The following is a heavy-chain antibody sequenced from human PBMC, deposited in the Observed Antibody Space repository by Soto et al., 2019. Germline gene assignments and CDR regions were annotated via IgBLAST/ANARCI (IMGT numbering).Heavy chain of an antibody. CDR1: GGTFSSYA. D-gene: IGHD2-15*01. CDR3: AREPYVVVAATDPELFFDP. V-gene: IGHV1-69*01. J-gene: IGHJ5*02. Sequence: QVQLVQSGAEVKKPGSSVKVSCKASGGTFSSYAISWVRQAPGQGLEWMGGIIPIFGTANYAQKFQGRVTITADESTSTAYMELSSLRSEDTAVYYCAREPYVVVAATDPELFFDPWGQGTLVTVSS. CDR2: IIPIFGTA.